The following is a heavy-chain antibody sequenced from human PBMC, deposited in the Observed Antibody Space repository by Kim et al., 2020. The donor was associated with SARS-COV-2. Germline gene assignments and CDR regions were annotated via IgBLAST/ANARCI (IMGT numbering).Heavy chain of an antibody. D-gene: IGHD3-9*01. CDR1: GYPFSDFY. V-gene: IGHV1-2*06. CDR2: INPNSGDT. Sequence: ASVKVSCKRSGYPFSDFYIHWVRQAPGQGLEWMGRINPNSGDTHYAQKFQGRVSMTRDTSINTASMELRRLTSADTAVYYCTRVQTGAYFYYGIDLWGQG. J-gene: IGHJ6*02. CDR3: TRVQTGAYFYYGIDL.